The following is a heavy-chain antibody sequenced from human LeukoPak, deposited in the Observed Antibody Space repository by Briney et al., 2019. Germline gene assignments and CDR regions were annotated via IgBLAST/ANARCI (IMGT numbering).Heavy chain of an antibody. Sequence: GGSLRLSCAASGFTFSSYAMSWVRQAPGKGLEWVSTISGSGGTTYSADSVKGRFTISRDNSKNTLYLQMNSLRAEDTALYYCAKVSSSWYLDAFDIWGQGTMVTVSS. V-gene: IGHV3-23*01. CDR2: ISGSGGTT. CDR1: GFTFSSYA. CDR3: AKVSSSWYLDAFDI. D-gene: IGHD6-13*01. J-gene: IGHJ3*02.